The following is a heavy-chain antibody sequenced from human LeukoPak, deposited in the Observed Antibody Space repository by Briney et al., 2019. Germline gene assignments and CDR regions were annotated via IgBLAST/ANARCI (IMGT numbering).Heavy chain of an antibody. V-gene: IGHV3-21*01. D-gene: IGHD3-3*01. J-gene: IGHJ4*02. CDR3: ARRGDFWSGYTSFDF. CDR2: ISSVGSYI. CDR1: GFTFGSYS. Sequence: GRSLRLSCAASGFTFGSYSMNWVRQAPGKGLDCDSSISSVGSYIYYADSVKGRFTISRDNAQNSLYLQMNSLSVEDPAVSYCARRGDFWSGYTSFDFWGQGTLVTVSS.